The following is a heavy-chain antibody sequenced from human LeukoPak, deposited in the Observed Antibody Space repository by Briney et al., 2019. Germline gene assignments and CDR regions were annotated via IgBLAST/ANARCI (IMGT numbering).Heavy chain of an antibody. CDR1: GFTFSSYA. Sequence: GGSLRLSCAASGFTFSSYAMHWVRQAPGKGLEWVAVISYDGSNKYYADPVKGRFTISRDNAKNTLYLQMNSLRAEDTAVYYCARTLGGVDYWGKGTLVTVSS. CDR3: ARTLGGVDY. D-gene: IGHD3-16*01. J-gene: IGHJ4*02. CDR2: ISYDGSNK. V-gene: IGHV3-30-3*01.